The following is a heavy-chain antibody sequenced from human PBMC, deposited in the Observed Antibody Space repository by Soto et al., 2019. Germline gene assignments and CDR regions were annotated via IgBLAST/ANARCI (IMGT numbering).Heavy chain of an antibody. V-gene: IGHV3-48*03. J-gene: IGHJ4*02. CDR1: GFTFSSYE. CDR2: ISSSGSTI. Sequence: EVQLVESGGGLVQPGGSLRLSCAASGFTFSSYEMNWVRQAPGKGLEWASYISSSGSTIYYADSVKGRFTISRDNAKNSLYLQMNSLRAEDTAVYYCARDRIAGLEDYFDYWGQGTLVTVSS. CDR3: ARDRIAGLEDYFDY. D-gene: IGHD6-13*01.